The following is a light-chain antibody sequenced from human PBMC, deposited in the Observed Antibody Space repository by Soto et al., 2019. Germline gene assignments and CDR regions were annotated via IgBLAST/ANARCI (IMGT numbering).Light chain of an antibody. Sequence: EIVLTQSPGPLSLSPGERATLSCRASQNVASNNLAWYQQKPGQAPRVLIYAASTRATGIPERFSGSGSGTDFTLTISRLEPEDFVVYYCQQYGRSPFTFGPGIKVDIK. CDR2: AAS. V-gene: IGKV3-20*01. J-gene: IGKJ3*01. CDR1: QNVASNN. CDR3: QQYGRSPFT.